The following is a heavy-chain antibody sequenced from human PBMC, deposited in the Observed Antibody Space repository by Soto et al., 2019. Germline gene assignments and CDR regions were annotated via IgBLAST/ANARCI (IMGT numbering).Heavy chain of an antibody. Sequence: SETLSLTCAVSGHSISSGYYWGWIRQPPGKGLEWIGSFYHSGSTYYNPSLKSRVTISVDTSKNQFSLKLSSVTAADTAVYYCARGEYYGSGNYFDYWGQGTLVTVS. CDR3: ARGEYYGSGNYFDY. CDR2: FYHSGST. D-gene: IGHD3-10*01. J-gene: IGHJ4*02. CDR1: GHSISSGYY. V-gene: IGHV4-38-2*01.